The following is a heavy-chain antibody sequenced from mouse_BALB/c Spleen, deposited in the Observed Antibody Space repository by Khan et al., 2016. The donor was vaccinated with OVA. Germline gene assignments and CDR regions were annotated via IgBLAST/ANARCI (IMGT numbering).Heavy chain of an antibody. J-gene: IGHJ4*01. V-gene: IGHV3-2*02. CDR2: ISYSGST. CDR3: ARGNYYGYAMDY. CDR1: GYSINSNYA. Sequence: VQLKESGPGLVKPSQSLSLTCTVTGYSINSNYAWNWIRQFPGNKLEWMGYISYSGSTNYNPSLKSRISITRDTSKNQFFLQLNSVTTEDTATYYCARGNYYGYAMDYWGQGTSITVSS. D-gene: IGHD1-1*01.